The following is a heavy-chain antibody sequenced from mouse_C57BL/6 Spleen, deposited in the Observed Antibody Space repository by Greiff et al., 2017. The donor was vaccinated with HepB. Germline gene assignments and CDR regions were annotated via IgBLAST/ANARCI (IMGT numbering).Heavy chain of an antibody. CDR1: GYSITSGYY. V-gene: IGHV3-6*01. CDR3: ARGGPHYYGSSSYYFDY. CDR2: ISYDGSN. D-gene: IGHD1-1*01. Sequence: ESGPGLVKPSQSLSLTCSVTGYSITSGYYWNWIRQFPGNKLEWMGYISYDGSNNYNPSLKNRISITRDTSKNQFFLKLNSVTTEDTATYYCARGGPHYYGSSSYYFDYWGQGTTLTVSS. J-gene: IGHJ2*01.